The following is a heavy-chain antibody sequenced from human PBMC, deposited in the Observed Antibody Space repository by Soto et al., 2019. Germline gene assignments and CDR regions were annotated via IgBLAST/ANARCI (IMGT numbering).Heavy chain of an antibody. D-gene: IGHD3-16*01. CDR1: GFTFSPHA. CDR3: ARDGDVNTGFGKDY. V-gene: IGHV3-33*08. CDR2: IWHDGGNK. Sequence: GGSLRLSCAASGFTFSPHAMHWVRQAPGKGLEWVAFIWHDGGNKFYAESVKGRFTISRDNSKNTLYLQMTSLSAEDTAMYYCARDGDVNTGFGKDYWGQGTLVTVSS. J-gene: IGHJ4*02.